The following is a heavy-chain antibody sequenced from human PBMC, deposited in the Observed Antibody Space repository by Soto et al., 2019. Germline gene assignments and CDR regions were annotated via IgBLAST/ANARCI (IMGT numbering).Heavy chain of an antibody. D-gene: IGHD6-6*01. CDR1: GGSISSSNW. J-gene: IGHJ6*02. Sequence: SEILSLTCAVSGGSISSSNWRSWVRQPPGKGLEWIGEIYHSGSTNYNPSLKSRVTISVDKSKNQFSLKLSSVTAADTAVYYCVSIAARKSGMDVWGQGTTVTVSS. CDR3: VSIAARKSGMDV. V-gene: IGHV4-4*02. CDR2: IYHSGST.